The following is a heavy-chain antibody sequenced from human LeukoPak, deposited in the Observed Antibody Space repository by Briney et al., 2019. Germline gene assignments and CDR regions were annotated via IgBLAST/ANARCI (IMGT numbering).Heavy chain of an antibody. CDR2: IYYSGKT. D-gene: IGHD2-15*01. V-gene: IGHV4-38-2*01. CDR3: ASSGVVVAATGY. CDR1: GFTFSSYG. Sequence: GSLRLSCAASGFTFSSYGMSWVRQSPGRGLEWIGSIYYSGKTYYNPSLKSRVTISVDTSKNQVSLKLSSVTAADTAVYYCASSGVVVAATGYWGQGTLVTVSS. J-gene: IGHJ4*02.